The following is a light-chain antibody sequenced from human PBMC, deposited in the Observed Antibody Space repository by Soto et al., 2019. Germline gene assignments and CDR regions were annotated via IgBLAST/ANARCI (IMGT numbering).Light chain of an antibody. CDR3: SSYTSSSTLV. CDR2: DVS. J-gene: IGLJ1*01. CDR1: SSDVGGYNY. Sequence: QSVLTQPASVSGSPGQSITISCTGTSSDVGGYNYVSWYQQHPGKAPKLMIYDVSNRPSGVSNRSSGSKSGNTASLTISGLQAEDEADYYSSSYTSSSTLVVGTGSKVTVL. V-gene: IGLV2-14*01.